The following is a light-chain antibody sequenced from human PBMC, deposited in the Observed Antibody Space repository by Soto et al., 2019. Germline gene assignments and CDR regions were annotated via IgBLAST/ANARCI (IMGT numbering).Light chain of an antibody. V-gene: IGLV1-44*01. CDR3: AAWDDSLNGVV. J-gene: IGLJ2*01. CDR2: SND. Sequence: QSVLTQTPSASGTPGQRVTISCSGSSSNIGSNTVNWYQHLPGTAPKLLIYSNDQRPSGVPDRFSGSKSGTTASLAISGLQSEDEADYYCAAWDDSLNGVVLGGGTQLTVL. CDR1: SSNIGSNT.